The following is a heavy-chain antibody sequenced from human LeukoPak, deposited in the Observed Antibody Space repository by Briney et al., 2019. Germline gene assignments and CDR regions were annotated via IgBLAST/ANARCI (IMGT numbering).Heavy chain of an antibody. CDR1: GYSISIAYY. CDR3: ARFKRAGGWSYFDY. V-gene: IGHV4-38-2*01. D-gene: IGHD6-19*01. J-gene: IGHJ4*02. CDR2: INHSGST. Sequence: TSETLSLTCAVSGYSISIAYYWGWIRQPPGKRLEWIGSINHSGSTYYNPSLKSRVTISVDTSKNQFSLKLSSVTAADTAVYYCARFKRAGGWSYFDYWGQGTLVTVSS.